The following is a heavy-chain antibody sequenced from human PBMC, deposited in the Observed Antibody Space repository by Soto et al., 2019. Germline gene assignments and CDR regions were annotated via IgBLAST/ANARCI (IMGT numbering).Heavy chain of an antibody. D-gene: IGHD5-12*01. CDR2: IWYDGSNK. Sequence: TGGSLRLSCAASGFTFSSYGMHWVRQAPGKGLEWVAVIWYDGSNKYYADSVKGRFTISRDNSKNTLYLQMNSLRAEDTAVYYCARARVATRYYYYYYYTDVWGKGTTVTVSS. V-gene: IGHV3-33*01. CDR3: ARARVATRYYYYYYYTDV. CDR1: GFTFSSYG. J-gene: IGHJ6*03.